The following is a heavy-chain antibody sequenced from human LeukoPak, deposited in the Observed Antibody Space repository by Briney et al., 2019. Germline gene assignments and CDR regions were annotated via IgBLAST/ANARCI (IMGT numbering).Heavy chain of an antibody. Sequence: NSGGSLRLSCAASGFTFSDYYMSWIRQAPGKGLEWVSYISSSGSTIYYADSVKGRFTISRDNAKNSLYLQMNSLRAEDTAVYYCAGGFGELLSTLGMDVWGKGTTVTVSS. V-gene: IGHV3-11*04. J-gene: IGHJ6*04. CDR2: ISSSGSTI. CDR3: AGGFGELLSTLGMDV. D-gene: IGHD3-10*01. CDR1: GFTFSDYY.